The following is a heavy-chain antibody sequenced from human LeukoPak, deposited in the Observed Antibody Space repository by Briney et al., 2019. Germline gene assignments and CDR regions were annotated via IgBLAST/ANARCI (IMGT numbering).Heavy chain of an antibody. D-gene: IGHD1-26*01. J-gene: IGHJ4*02. CDR1: RFTFSGYA. Sequence: PGGSLRLSCAASRFTFSGYAMSWVRQAPGKGLEWVSTITGSGDTTYYADSVKGRFTISRDNSKNTLYLQMNSLRADDTAVYYCARDPFQEWELKTLDYWGQGTLVTVSS. V-gene: IGHV3-23*01. CDR2: ITGSGDTT. CDR3: ARDPFQEWELKTLDY.